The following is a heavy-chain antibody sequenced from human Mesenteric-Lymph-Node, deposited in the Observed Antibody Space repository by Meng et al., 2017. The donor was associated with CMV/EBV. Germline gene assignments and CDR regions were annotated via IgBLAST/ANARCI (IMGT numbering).Heavy chain of an antibody. V-gene: IGHV4-59*11. CDR1: GDSISRHY. J-gene: IGHJ6*02. D-gene: IGHD2-15*01. Sequence: SETLSLTCTVSGDSISRHYWTWIRQPPGKGLGWIGYIYYSGSTSYNPSLENRVTISVDTSKNQLSLKLSSVTAADTAVYYCARGAAHYYGMDVWGQGTTVTVSS. CDR2: IYYSGST. CDR3: ARGAAHYYGMDV.